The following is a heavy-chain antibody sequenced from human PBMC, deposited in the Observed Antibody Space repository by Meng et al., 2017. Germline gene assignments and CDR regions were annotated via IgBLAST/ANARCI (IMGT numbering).Heavy chain of an antibody. V-gene: IGHV1-69*13. CDR3: ARGRSPDSTRQYYFDY. Sequence: SVKVSCKASGGTFSSYAISWVRQAPGQGLEWMGGIIPIFGTANYAQKFQGRVTITADESTSTAYMELSSLRSEDTAVYYCARGRSPDSTRQYYFDYWGQGTLVTVSS. CDR1: GGTFSSYA. J-gene: IGHJ4*02. CDR2: IIPIFGTA. D-gene: IGHD1-14*01.